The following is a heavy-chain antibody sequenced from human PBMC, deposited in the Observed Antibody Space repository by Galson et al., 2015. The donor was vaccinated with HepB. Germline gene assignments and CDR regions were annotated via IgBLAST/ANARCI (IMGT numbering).Heavy chain of an antibody. CDR2: IIPILGIA. CDR1: GGTFSSYA. V-gene: IGHV1-69*04. Sequence: SVKVSCKASGGTFSSYAISWVRQAPGQGLEWMGRIIPILGIANYAQKFQGRVTITADKSTSTAYMELSSLRSEDTAVYYCASPHMVRGVIRYFDYWGQGTLVTVSS. D-gene: IGHD3-10*01. J-gene: IGHJ4*02. CDR3: ASPHMVRGVIRYFDY.